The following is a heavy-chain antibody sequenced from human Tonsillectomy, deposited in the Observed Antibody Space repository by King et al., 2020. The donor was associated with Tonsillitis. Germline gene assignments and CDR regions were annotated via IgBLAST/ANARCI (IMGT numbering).Heavy chain of an antibody. CDR2: FNLEEGET. V-gene: IGHV1-24*01. CDR3: ATRLFGGGGDS. CDR1: GYTLSELS. D-gene: IGHD3-10*01. J-gene: IGHJ5*01. Sequence: VQLVESGAAVKKPGASVKVSCKVSGYTLSELSMHWVRQAPGKGLEHMGGFNLEEGETTYAQKFQGRVTMTEDTSTDTAYMELSSLRSDDTAMYYCATRLFGGGGDSWGQGTLVTVSS.